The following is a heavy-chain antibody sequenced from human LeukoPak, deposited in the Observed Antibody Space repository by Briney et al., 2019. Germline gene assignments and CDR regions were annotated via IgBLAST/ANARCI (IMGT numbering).Heavy chain of an antibody. CDR3: ARAREFGEFDY. Sequence: GGSLRLSCAASGFIFSSYSMNWVRQAPGKGLEWISFISSVSSTIFYADSVKGRFTISRDNAKNSLYLQMNSLRAEDTAVYYCARAREFGEFDYWGQGTLVTVSS. CDR1: GFIFSSYS. D-gene: IGHD3-10*01. CDR2: ISSVSSTI. J-gene: IGHJ4*02. V-gene: IGHV3-48*01.